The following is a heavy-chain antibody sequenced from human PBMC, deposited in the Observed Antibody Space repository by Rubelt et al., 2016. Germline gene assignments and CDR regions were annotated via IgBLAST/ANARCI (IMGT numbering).Heavy chain of an antibody. V-gene: IGHV1-46*01. CDR3: ARDRSYYGSGSTRGMDV. CDR1: GYTFTSYY. J-gene: IGHJ6*02. CDR2: INPSGGSP. Sequence: QVQLVQSGAEVKKPGASVKVSCKASGYTFTSYYMHWVRQAPGQGLEWMGIINPSGGSPSYAQKFQGRVTMTRDTSTSTVYMELSSLRSEDTAVYYCARDRSYYGSGSTRGMDVWGQGTTVTVSS. D-gene: IGHD3-10*01.